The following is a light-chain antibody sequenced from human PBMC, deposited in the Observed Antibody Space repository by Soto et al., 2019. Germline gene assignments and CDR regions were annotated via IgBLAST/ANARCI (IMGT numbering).Light chain of an antibody. CDR3: QQYNNWPWT. CDR1: QSISDT. Sequence: DIVMTQSPAPLSVSPGGRAPPSCRASQSISDTLAWYQQKPGQAPRLLIYGASKRATGFPARFSGSGSGTDVTLTISSLQSEEFAGYYCQQYNNWPWTVGQGTQVDI. J-gene: IGKJ1*01. CDR2: GAS. V-gene: IGKV3-15*01.